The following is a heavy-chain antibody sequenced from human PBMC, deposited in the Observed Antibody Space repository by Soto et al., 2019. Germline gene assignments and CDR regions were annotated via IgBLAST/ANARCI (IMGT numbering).Heavy chain of an antibody. D-gene: IGHD2-15*01. CDR1: GFTFSSYA. CDR3: AKVSGYCSGGSCYRYYYMDV. J-gene: IGHJ6*03. CDR2: ISGSGGST. V-gene: IGHV3-23*01. Sequence: EVQLLESGGGLVQPGGSLRLSCAASGFTFSSYAMSWVRQAPGKGLEWVSAISGSGGSTYYADSVKGRFTISRDNSKNTLYLQMNSLRAEDTAVYYCAKVSGYCSGGSCYRYYYMDVWGKGTTVTVSS.